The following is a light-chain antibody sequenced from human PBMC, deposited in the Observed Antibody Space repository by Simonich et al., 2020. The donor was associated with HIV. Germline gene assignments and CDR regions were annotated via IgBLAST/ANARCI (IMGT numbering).Light chain of an antibody. CDR2: AAS. Sequence: EIVMTQSPATLSVSPGERATLSCRASQSVSSYLAWYQQKPGQAPRLLIYAASNRATGIPATVSGSGSGTDFTLTISSLEPEDFAVYYCQQRSNWPPEVTFGQGTRLEIK. J-gene: IGKJ5*01. V-gene: IGKV3-11*01. CDR3: QQRSNWPPEVT. CDR1: QSVSSY.